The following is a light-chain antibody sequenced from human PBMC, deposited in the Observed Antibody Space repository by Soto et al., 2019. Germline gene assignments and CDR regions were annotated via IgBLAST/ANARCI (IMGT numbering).Light chain of an antibody. CDR3: ASWDDSLNGQGV. CDR1: TSNLGAGYD. Sequence: QAVVTQPPSVSGAPGQRVTLSCTGNTSNLGAGYDVHWYQQLPGAAPKLVIFGNRNRPSGVPERFSGSKSGTSASLAITGLQAEDEADYYCASWDDSLNGQGVFGGGTKVTVL. CDR2: GNR. V-gene: IGLV1-40*01. J-gene: IGLJ3*02.